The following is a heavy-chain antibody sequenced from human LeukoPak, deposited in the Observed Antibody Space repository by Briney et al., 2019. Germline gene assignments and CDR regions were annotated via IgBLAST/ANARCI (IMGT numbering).Heavy chain of an antibody. CDR2: INNWDDKA. CDR3: AIYDSSGYYNY. Sequence: PGGSLRLSCAASGFTFSNCAISWVRQAPGKGLEWLSAINNWDDKAYYADSVSGRFTVSRDSSKNTLYLQMNSLRAEDTAVCYCAIYDSSGYYNYWGQGTLVTVSS. D-gene: IGHD3-22*01. CDR1: GFTFSNCA. V-gene: IGHV3-23*01. J-gene: IGHJ4*02.